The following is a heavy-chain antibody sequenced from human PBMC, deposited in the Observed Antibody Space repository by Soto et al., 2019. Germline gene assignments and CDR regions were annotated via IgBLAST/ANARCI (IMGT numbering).Heavy chain of an antibody. J-gene: IGHJ6*02. CDR2: IYHSGST. V-gene: IGHV4-38-2*01. CDR1: GYSISSGYY. CDR3: ARGDSSSWYYYYGMDV. D-gene: IGHD6-13*01. Sequence: SETLSLTCAVSGYSISSGYYWGWIRQPPGKGLEWIGSIYHSGSTYYNPSLKSRVTISVDTSKNHFSLKLSSVTAADTAVYYCARGDSSSWYYYYGMDVWGQGTTVT.